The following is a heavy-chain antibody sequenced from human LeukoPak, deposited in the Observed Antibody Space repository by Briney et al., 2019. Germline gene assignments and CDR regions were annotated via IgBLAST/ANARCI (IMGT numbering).Heavy chain of an antibody. CDR1: GGSISSGGYY. D-gene: IGHD3-22*01. CDR2: IYYSGST. J-gene: IGHJ4*02. CDR3: ARAGSYYYDSSGYNPGPVFDY. V-gene: IGHV4-31*03. Sequence: PSETLSLTCTVSGGSISSGGYYWSWIRQHPGKGLEWIGYIYYSGSTYYNPSLKSRVTISVDTSKNQFSLKLSSVTAADTAVYYCARAGSYYYDSSGYNPGPVFDYWGQGTLVTVSS.